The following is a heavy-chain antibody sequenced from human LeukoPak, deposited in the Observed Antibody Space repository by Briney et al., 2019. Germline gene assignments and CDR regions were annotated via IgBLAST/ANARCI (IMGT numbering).Heavy chain of an antibody. D-gene: IGHD6-13*01. J-gene: IGHJ6*02. CDR2: IKQDGSEK. V-gene: IGHV3-7*01. Sequence: GRSLRLSCAASGFTFSSYGMHWVRQAPGKGLEWVANIKQDGSEKYYVDSVKGRFTISRDNAKNSLYLQMNSLRAEDTAVYYCASTIYSSSWYSVGYYYYGMDVWGQGTTVTVSS. CDR1: GFTFSSYG. CDR3: ASTIYSSSWYSVGYYYYGMDV.